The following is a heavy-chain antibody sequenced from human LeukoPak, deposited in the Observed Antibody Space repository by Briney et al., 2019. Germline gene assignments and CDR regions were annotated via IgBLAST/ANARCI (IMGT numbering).Heavy chain of an antibody. CDR3: ARATCYGSLCYFDF. Sequence: SETLSLTCSVSGGSISNYYWSWIRQPPGKGLGWIGYIYYSGSTKYNPSLNSRVTMSVDTSKNQFSLKLSSVTAADTAVYYCARATCYGSLCYFDFWGQGTLVSVSS. V-gene: IGHV4-59*01. CDR1: GGSISNYY. CDR2: IYYSGST. D-gene: IGHD3-10*01. J-gene: IGHJ4*02.